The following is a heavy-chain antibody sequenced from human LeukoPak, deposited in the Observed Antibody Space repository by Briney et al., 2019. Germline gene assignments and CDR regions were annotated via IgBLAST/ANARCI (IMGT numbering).Heavy chain of an antibody. D-gene: IGHD2-15*01. CDR3: ARGGGSCLGVAFDI. J-gene: IGHJ3*02. V-gene: IGHV3-7*01. CDR1: GFTFSSYW. Sequence: GGSLRLSCAASGFTFSSYWMNWVRQAPGKGLEWVAIIKQDGSVTKYVDSVKGRFTISRDNARNSLYLQMSSLRAGDTAVYYCARGGGSCLGVAFDIWGQGTMVTVSS. CDR2: IKQDGSVT.